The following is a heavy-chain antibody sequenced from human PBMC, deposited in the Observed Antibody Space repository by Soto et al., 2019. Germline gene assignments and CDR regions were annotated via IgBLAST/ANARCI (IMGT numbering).Heavy chain of an antibody. CDR2: IYGGGTT. V-gene: IGHV3-53*01. D-gene: IGHD6-19*01. CDR1: GFAVSSKY. CDR3: VQTTGWPGCDF. J-gene: IGHJ4*02. Sequence: EVQLVESGGGLIQPGGSLRLSCAASGFAVSSKYMTWVRQAPGKGLEWVSVIYGGGTTYYADSVKGRFTISRDTSKNTWYLQMNSLRAEATAVYYCVQTTGWPGCDFWGQGTLVTVSS.